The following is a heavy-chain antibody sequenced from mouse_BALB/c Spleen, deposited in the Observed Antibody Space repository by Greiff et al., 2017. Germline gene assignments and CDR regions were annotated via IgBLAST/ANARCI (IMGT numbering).Heavy chain of an antibody. D-gene: IGHD2-4*01. CDR2: IWAGGST. V-gene: IGHV2-9*02. J-gene: IGHJ3*01. Sequence: VQVVESGPGLVAPSQSLSITCTVSGFSLTSYGVHWVRQPPGKGLEWLGVIWAGGSTNYNSALMSRLSISKDNSKSQVFLKMNSLQTDDTAMYYCAREGNDYDGGTWFAYWGQGTLVTVSA. CDR1: GFSLTSYG. CDR3: AREGNDYDGGTWFAY.